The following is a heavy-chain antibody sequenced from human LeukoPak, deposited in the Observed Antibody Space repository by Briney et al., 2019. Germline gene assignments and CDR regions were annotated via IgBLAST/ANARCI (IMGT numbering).Heavy chain of an antibody. CDR3: ARREDTSWYYFDF. CDR2: INYSGRT. V-gene: IGHV4-39*01. D-gene: IGHD2-2*01. J-gene: IGHJ4*02. CDR1: GVSISSSSYC. Sequence: SETLSLTCTVSGVSISSSSYCWGWIRQPPGKGLEWIGSINYSGRTDYNPSLKSRVTISIDTSKNQFSLKQRSVTAADTAVYYCARREDTSWYYFDFWGQGTQVTVSS.